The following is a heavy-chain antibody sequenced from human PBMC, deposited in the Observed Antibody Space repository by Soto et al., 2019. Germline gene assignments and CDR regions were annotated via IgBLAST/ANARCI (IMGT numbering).Heavy chain of an antibody. CDR3: AKDRGTSPDCSGGSCYYFDY. Sequence: GGSLRLSCAASGFTFSSYAMSWVRQAPGKGLEWVSAISGSGGSTYYADSVKGRFTISRDNSKNTLYLQMNSLRAEDTAVYYCAKDRGTSPDCSGGSCYYFDYWGQGTLVTVSS. CDR1: GFTFSSYA. J-gene: IGHJ4*02. V-gene: IGHV3-23*01. CDR2: ISGSGGST. D-gene: IGHD2-15*01.